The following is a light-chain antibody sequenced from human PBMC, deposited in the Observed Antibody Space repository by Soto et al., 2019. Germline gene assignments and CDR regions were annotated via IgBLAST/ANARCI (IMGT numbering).Light chain of an antibody. V-gene: IGKV3-20*01. CDR3: KQYGSSPPWT. J-gene: IGKJ1*01. CDR2: GAS. CDR1: QSVSSSY. Sequence: EIVLTQSPGTLSLSPGERATLSCRASQSVSSSYLAWYQQKPGQAPRLLIYGASSRATGIPDRFSGSGSGPDFTLTISRMEPEDFAVYYCKQYGSSPPWTFGQGTKVEIK.